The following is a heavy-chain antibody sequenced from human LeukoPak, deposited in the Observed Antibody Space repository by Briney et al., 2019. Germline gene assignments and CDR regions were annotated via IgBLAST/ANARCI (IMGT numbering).Heavy chain of an antibody. V-gene: IGHV4-39*07. Sequence: SETLSLTCTVSGGSISSSSYYWGWIRQPPGKGLEWIGSIYYSGSTYYNPSLKSRVTISVDTSKNQFSLKLSSVTAADTAVYYCARDITMVRGVPEGFDPWGQGTLVTVSS. J-gene: IGHJ5*02. CDR1: GGSISSSSYY. CDR3: ARDITMVRGVPEGFDP. CDR2: IYYSGST. D-gene: IGHD3-10*01.